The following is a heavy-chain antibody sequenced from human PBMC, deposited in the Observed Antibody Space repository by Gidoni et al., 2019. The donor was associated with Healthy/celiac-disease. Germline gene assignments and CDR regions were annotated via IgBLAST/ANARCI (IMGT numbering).Heavy chain of an antibody. V-gene: IGHV3-23*01. CDR3: AKDLDWNYYWFDP. J-gene: IGHJ5*02. D-gene: IGHD1-7*01. CDR1: GFTFSSYA. Sequence: EVQLLESGGGLVQPGGSLRLSCAALGFTFSSYARGWVRQAPGKGLEWVSAISGSGGSTYYADSVKGRFTISRDNSKNTLYLQMNSLRAEDTAVYYCAKDLDWNYYWFDPWGQGTLVTVSS. CDR2: ISGSGGST.